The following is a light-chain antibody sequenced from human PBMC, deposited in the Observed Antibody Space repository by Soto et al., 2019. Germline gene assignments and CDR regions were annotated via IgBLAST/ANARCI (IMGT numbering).Light chain of an antibody. V-gene: IGLV2-23*01. CDR2: EDS. J-gene: IGLJ3*02. CDR3: CSYAGPDTWG. CDR1: SSDVGGYNL. Sequence: QSALTQPASVSGSPGQSITLYCTGTSSDVGGYNLVSWYQHHPGKAPKVMIYEDSERPSGVSNRFSGSKSGNTASLTISGLQAEDEADYYCCSYAGPDTWGFGGGTKLTVL.